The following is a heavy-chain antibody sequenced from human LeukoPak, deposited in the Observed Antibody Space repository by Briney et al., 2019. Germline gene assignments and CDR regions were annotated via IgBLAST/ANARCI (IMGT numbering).Heavy chain of an antibody. CDR3: ARGGGGYGGYDDAFDI. J-gene: IGHJ3*02. V-gene: IGHV1-2*06. Sequence: GASVKVSCKASGYTFTGYYMHWVRQAPGQGLEWMGRINPNSGGTNYAQKFQGRVTMTRDTSISTAYMELSRLRSDDTAVYYCARGGGGYGGYDDAFDIWGQGTMVTVSS. CDR2: INPNSGGT. D-gene: IGHD4-23*01. CDR1: GYTFTGYY.